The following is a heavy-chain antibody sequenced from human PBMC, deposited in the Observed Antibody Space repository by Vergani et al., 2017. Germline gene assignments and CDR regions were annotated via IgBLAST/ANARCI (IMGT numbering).Heavy chain of an antibody. V-gene: IGHV1-2*02. CDR1: GVIFTDYY. J-gene: IGHJ4*02. D-gene: IGHD1-26*01. CDR3: ARDHQGPTTLDY. Sequence: QVQLVQSGAELKKPGALVRVSCKASGVIFTDYYIHWMRQAPGQGLEWIGWINPNGDATHYAQNFRGRVTLTRDTSSTTAYMDLASLTSDDTAIYYCARDHQGPTTLDYWGQGSLVTVSS. CDR2: INPNGDAT.